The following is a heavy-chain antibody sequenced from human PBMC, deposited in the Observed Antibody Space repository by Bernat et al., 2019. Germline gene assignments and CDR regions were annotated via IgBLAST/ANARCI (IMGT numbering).Heavy chain of an antibody. CDR1: GFTFSSYA. CDR2: ISYDGSNK. Sequence: QVQLVESGGGVVQPGRSLRLSCAASGFTFSSYAMHWVRQAPGKGLEWVAVISYDGSNKYYADSVKGRFTISRDNSKNTLYLQMNSLRAEDTAVYYCARGYDMLSFGRDYWGQGTLVTVSS. D-gene: IGHD3-9*01. V-gene: IGHV3-30*01. CDR3: ARGYDMLSFGRDY. J-gene: IGHJ4*02.